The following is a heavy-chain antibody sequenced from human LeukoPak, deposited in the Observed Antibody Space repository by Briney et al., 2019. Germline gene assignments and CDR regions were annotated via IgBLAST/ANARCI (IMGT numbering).Heavy chain of an antibody. CDR1: GYTFTSYG. CDR3: ARDDYYDSSGYSAAFDI. J-gene: IGHJ3*02. CDR2: IIPIFGTA. D-gene: IGHD3-22*01. V-gene: IGHV1-69*13. Sequence: ASVKVSCKASGYTFTSYGISWVRQAPGQGLEWMGGIIPIFGTANYAQKFQGRVTITADESTSTAYMELGSLRSEDTAVYYCARDDYYDSSGYSAAFDIWGQGTMVTVSS.